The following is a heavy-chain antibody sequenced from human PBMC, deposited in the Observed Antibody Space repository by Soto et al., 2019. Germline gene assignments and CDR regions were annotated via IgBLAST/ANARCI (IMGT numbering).Heavy chain of an antibody. Sequence: QVQLVQSGAEVKKPGSSVKVSCKASGGTFSSYAISWVRQAPGQGLEWMGGIIPIFGTANYAQKFQGRVTITADXXTXTXXMELSSLRAEDTAVYYCARDRMITFGGVIVRPLDYWGQGTLVTVSS. D-gene: IGHD3-16*02. CDR3: ARDRMITFGGVIVRPLDY. CDR1: GGTFSSYA. CDR2: IIPIFGTA. J-gene: IGHJ4*02. V-gene: IGHV1-69*12.